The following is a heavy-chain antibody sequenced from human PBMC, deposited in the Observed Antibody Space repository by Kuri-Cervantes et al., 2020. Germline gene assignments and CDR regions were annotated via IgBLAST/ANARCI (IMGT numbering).Heavy chain of an antibody. CDR3: AHWIRILFHSDYFDF. Sequence: SGPTLVKPTQTLTLTCTFSGFSLRTIGVGVGWIRQPPGKALEWLALIYWDGDKRYSSSLMNRPTITKDTSKDEVVLTMTNMDPVDTGTYYCAHWIRILFHSDYFDFWGQGTPVTVSS. J-gene: IGHJ4*02. V-gene: IGHV2-5*02. CDR1: GFSLRTIGVG. D-gene: IGHD5-18*01. CDR2: IYWDGDK.